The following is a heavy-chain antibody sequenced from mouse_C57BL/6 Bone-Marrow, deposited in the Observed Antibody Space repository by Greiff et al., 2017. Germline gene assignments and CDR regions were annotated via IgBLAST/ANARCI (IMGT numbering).Heavy chain of an antibody. D-gene: IGHD3-1*01. V-gene: IGHV5-12*01. Sequence: EVQLVESGGGLVQPGGSLKLSCAASGFTFSDYYMYWVRQTPEKRLEWVAYISNGGGSTYYPDTVKGRFTISRDNAKNTLYLQMSRLKSEDTAMYYCARHLGPGYAMDYWGQGTSVTVSS. J-gene: IGHJ4*01. CDR2: ISNGGGST. CDR1: GFTFSDYY. CDR3: ARHLGPGYAMDY.